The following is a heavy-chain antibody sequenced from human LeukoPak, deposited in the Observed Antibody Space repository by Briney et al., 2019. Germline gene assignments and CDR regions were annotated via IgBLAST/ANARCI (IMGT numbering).Heavy chain of an antibody. CDR1: GGSISSSSYY. V-gene: IGHV4-39*07. CDR2: IYYSGST. D-gene: IGHD6-19*01. Sequence: SETLSLTCTVSGGSISSSSYYWGWIRQPPGKGLEWIGSIYYSGSTYYNPSLKSRVTISVDTSKNQFSLKLSSVTAADTAVYYCARDIAVAGALGYWGQGTLVTVSS. CDR3: ARDIAVAGALGY. J-gene: IGHJ4*02.